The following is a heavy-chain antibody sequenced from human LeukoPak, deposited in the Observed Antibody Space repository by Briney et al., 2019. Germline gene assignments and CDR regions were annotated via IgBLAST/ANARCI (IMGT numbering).Heavy chain of an antibody. CDR2: ISGSGSGGST. J-gene: IGHJ4*02. CDR1: GFTFSSSA. V-gene: IGHV3-23*01. Sequence: PGGSLRLSCAASGFTFSSSAMSWVRQAPGKGLEWVSSISGSGSGGSTYYADSVKGRFTISRDNSKNTLCLQMNSLRAEDTAVYYCVKSGYNRFDYWGQGTLVTVSS. CDR3: VKSGYNRFDY. D-gene: IGHD5-24*01.